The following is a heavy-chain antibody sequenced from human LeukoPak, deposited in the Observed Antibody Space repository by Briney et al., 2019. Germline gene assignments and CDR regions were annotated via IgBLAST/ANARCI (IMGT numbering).Heavy chain of an antibody. J-gene: IGHJ4*02. D-gene: IGHD1-26*01. Sequence: ASVKVSCKASGYTFTGYYMHWVRQAPGQGLEWMGWINPNSGGTNYAQKFQGRFTISRDNSKNTLYLQMNSLRAEDTAVYYCAKFHQLRVEWPVKYYFDYWGQGTLVTVSS. CDR2: INPNSGGT. CDR3: AKFHQLRVEWPVKYYFDY. V-gene: IGHV1-2*02. CDR1: GYTFTGYY.